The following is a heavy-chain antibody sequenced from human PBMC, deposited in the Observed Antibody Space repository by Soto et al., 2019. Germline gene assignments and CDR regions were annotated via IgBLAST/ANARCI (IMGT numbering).Heavy chain of an antibody. J-gene: IGHJ4*02. D-gene: IGHD2-15*01. CDR1: GFTVSSNY. CDR2: IYSGGST. Sequence: EVQLVESGGGLVQPGGSLRLSCAASGFTVSSNYMSWVRQAPGKGLEWVSLIYSGGSTYYADYVKGRFTISRDNSKNTLSLQMNSLRAEDTAVYYCMRSVPGAYWGQGTLVTVSS. CDR3: MRSVPGAY. V-gene: IGHV3-66*01.